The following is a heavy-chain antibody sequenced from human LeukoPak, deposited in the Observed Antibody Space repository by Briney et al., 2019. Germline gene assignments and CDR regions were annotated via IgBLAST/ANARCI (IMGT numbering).Heavy chain of an antibody. Sequence: GGSLRLSCAASGFTFSSYSMNWVRQAPGKGLEWVSSISSSSSYIYYADSVKGRFTISRDNAKNSLYLQMNSLRAEDTAVYYCARDGPVEVAGTAAYWGQGTLVTVSS. J-gene: IGHJ4*02. CDR1: GFTFSSYS. CDR2: ISSSSSYI. CDR3: ARDGPVEVAGTAAY. V-gene: IGHV3-21*01. D-gene: IGHD6-13*01.